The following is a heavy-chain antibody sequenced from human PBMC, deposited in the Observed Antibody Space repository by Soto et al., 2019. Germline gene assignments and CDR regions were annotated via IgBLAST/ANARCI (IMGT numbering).Heavy chain of an antibody. D-gene: IGHD6-19*01. V-gene: IGHV1-2*04. CDR1: GYTFTGYY. Sequence: ASVKVSFKASGYTFTGYYRHWVRQAPGQGLEWMGWINPNSGGTNYAQKFQGWVTMTRDTSISTAYMELSRLRSDDTAVYYCATSRVSLAVAAETEYYFDYWGQGTLVTVSS. J-gene: IGHJ4*02. CDR3: ATSRVSLAVAAETEYYFDY. CDR2: INPNSGGT.